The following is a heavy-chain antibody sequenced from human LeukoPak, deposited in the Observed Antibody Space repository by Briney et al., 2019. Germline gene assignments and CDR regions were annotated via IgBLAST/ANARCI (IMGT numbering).Heavy chain of an antibody. Sequence: ASVKVSCKASGYTFTGYYMHWVRQAPGQGLEWMGWINPNSGGTNYAQKFQGRVTMTRDTSTSTAYMELSRLRSDDTAVYYCARNNLYCTNGVCYTVDFDYWGQGTLVTVSS. J-gene: IGHJ4*02. D-gene: IGHD2-8*01. V-gene: IGHV1-2*02. CDR3: ARNNLYCTNGVCYTVDFDY. CDR2: INPNSGGT. CDR1: GYTFTGYY.